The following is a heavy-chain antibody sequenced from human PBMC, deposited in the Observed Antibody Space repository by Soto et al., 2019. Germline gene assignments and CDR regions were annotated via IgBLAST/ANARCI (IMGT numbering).Heavy chain of an antibody. CDR3: AREPDYYDSSGYYDY. CDR2: INAGNGNT. D-gene: IGHD3-22*01. V-gene: IGHV1-3*01. J-gene: IGHJ4*02. CDR1: GYTFTSYA. Sequence: ASVKVSCKASGYTFTSYAMHWVRQAPGQRLEWMGWINAGNGNTKYSQKFQGRVTITRDTSASTAYMELSSLRSEDTAVYYCAREPDYYDSSGYYDYWGQGTLVTVSS.